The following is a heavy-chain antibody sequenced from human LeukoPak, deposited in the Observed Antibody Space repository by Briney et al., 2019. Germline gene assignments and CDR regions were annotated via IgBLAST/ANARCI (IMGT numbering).Heavy chain of an antibody. Sequence: SETLSLTCTVSDYSISSGYYWGWIRQPPGKGLEWIGNIFRTGSTYYSPSLKSRVTLSVDTSKSQLSLRLTSVTAADAAVYYCVRDPAILTGLGDAFDLWGQGTMVTVSS. CDR3: VRDPAILTGLGDAFDL. CDR1: DYSISSGYY. D-gene: IGHD3-9*01. V-gene: IGHV4-38-2*02. J-gene: IGHJ3*01. CDR2: IFRTGST.